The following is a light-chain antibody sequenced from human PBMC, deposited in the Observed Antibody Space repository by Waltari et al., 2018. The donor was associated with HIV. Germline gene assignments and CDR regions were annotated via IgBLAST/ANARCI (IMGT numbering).Light chain of an antibody. J-gene: IGLJ2*01. V-gene: IGLV3-21*04. CDR3: EVWDETRNRVV. CDR1: RIGTKS. Sequence: YVLTPPPSVSVAQGKTATITCEGDRIGTKSAHRYQQKSGQAPQLIIYDDSDRPSGIPERFSGSNSGSAATLTISRVEDGDEADYYCEVWDETRNRVVFGGGTKLFAL. CDR2: DDS.